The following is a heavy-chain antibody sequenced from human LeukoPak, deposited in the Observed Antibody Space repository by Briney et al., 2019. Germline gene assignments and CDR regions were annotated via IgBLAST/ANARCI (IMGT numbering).Heavy chain of an antibody. CDR2: IYSGGST. CDR3: AKGPLSRYQDNWFDP. V-gene: IGHV3-53*01. CDR1: GFTVSSNY. D-gene: IGHD2-2*01. Sequence: GGSLRLSCAASGFTVSSNYMSWVRQAPGKGLEWVSVIYSGGSTYYADSVKGRFTISRDNSKNTLYLQMNSLRAEDTAVYYCAKGPLSRYQDNWFDPWGQGTLVTVSS. J-gene: IGHJ5*02.